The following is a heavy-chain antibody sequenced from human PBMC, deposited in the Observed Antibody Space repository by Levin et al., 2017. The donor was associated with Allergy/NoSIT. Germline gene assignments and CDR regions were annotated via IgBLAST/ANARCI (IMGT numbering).Heavy chain of an antibody. Sequence: PGGSLRLSCVDPGLTFRSYGMHWVRQAPGKGLEWVALISYDGSNKYYAGSVKGRFTISRDNSKNTLYLHMNSLRAEDTAGYYCAKEGQAYCDGDCVYGMDVWGQGTTVTVSS. D-gene: IGHD2-21*02. J-gene: IGHJ6*02. V-gene: IGHV3-30*18. CDR2: ISYDGSNK. CDR1: GLTFRSYG. CDR3: AKEGQAYCDGDCVYGMDV.